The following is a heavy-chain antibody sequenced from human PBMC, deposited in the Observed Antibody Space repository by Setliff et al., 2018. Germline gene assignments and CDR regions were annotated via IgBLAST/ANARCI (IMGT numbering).Heavy chain of an antibody. CDR3: ASIDWGENFYNMDV. D-gene: IGHD7-27*01. J-gene: IGHJ6*03. CDR1: GFTYNNCW. CDR2: INPDGSEK. V-gene: IGHV3-7*01. Sequence: GGSLRLSCGASGFTYNNCWVSWVRQAPGKGLEWLASINPDGSEKYYVDSVKGRFTISRDNAKNSLYLQINSLRVEDTAVYFCASIDWGENFYNMDVWGKGTTVTVSS.